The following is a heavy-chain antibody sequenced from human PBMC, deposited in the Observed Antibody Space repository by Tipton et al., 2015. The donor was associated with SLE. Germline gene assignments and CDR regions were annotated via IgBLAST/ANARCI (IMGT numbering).Heavy chain of an antibody. CDR2: INHSG. CDR1: GGSFRGYY. J-gene: IGHJ3*02. Sequence: TLSLTCAVYGGSFRGYYWSWIRQPPGKGLEWIGEINHSGSTISVDTSKNQFSLKLSSVTAADTAVYYCARGIAVAAPAFDIWGQGTMVTVSS. V-gene: IGHV4-34*01. D-gene: IGHD6-19*01. CDR3: ARGIAVAAPAFDI.